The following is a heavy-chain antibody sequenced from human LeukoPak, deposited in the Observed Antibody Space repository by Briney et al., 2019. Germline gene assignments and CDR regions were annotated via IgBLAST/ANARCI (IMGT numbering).Heavy chain of an antibody. Sequence: EASVKVSCKASGGTFSSYAISWVRQAPGQGLEWMGRIIPILGIANYAQKFQGRVTMTRDTSTSTVYMELSSLRSEDTAVYYCARDRLVRGVTSPLYWGQGTLVTVSS. CDR2: IIPILGIA. CDR1: GGTFSSYA. J-gene: IGHJ4*02. V-gene: IGHV1-69*04. CDR3: ARDRLVRGVTSPLY. D-gene: IGHD3-10*01.